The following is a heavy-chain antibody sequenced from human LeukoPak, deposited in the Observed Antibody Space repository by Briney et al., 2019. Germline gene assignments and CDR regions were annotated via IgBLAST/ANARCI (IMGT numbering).Heavy chain of an antibody. CDR3: AREGSSSLYGMDV. Sequence: SVKVSCKASGGTFSNYALSWVRQAPGQGLEWMGRIIFILNIANYAQKFQGRVTITADKSTSTAYMELSSLRSEDTAVYYCAREGSSSLYGMDVWGQGTTVTVPS. CDR2: IIFILNIA. V-gene: IGHV1-69*04. CDR1: GGTFSNYA. D-gene: IGHD6-13*01. J-gene: IGHJ6*02.